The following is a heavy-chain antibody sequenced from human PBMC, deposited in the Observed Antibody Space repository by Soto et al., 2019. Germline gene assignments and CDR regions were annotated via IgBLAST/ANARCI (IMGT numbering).Heavy chain of an antibody. J-gene: IGHJ6*02. D-gene: IGHD5-12*01. CDR3: ARDRGSGYDRGAYYYGMDV. V-gene: IGHV4-31*03. CDR1: GGSISSGGYY. Sequence: SETLSLTCTVSGGSISSGGYYWSWIRQHPGKGLEWIGYIYYSGSTYYNPSLKSRVTISVDTSKNQFSLKLSSVTAADTAVYYCARDRGSGYDRGAYYYGMDVWGQGTTVTVSS. CDR2: IYYSGST.